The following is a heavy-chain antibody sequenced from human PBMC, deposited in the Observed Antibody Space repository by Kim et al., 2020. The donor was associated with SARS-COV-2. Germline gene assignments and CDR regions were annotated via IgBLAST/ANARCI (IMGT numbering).Heavy chain of an antibody. CDR2: IYSGGST. CDR1: GFTVSSNY. J-gene: IGHJ4*02. V-gene: IGHV3-53*01. CDR3: ATLGYCTNGVCSS. Sequence: GGSLRLSCAASGFTVSSNYMSWVRQAPGKGLEWVSVIYSGGSTYYADSVKGRFTISRDNSKNTLYLQMNSLRAEDTAVYYCATLGYCTNGVCSSWGQGTLVTVSS. D-gene: IGHD2-8*01.